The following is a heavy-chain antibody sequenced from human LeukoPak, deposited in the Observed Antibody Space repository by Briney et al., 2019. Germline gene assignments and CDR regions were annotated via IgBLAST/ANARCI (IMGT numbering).Heavy chain of an antibody. CDR3: ARVEGKFVEKYYFDY. J-gene: IGHJ4*02. Sequence: ASVKVSCKASGYTFTGYYMHWVRQAPGQGLEWMGWINPNSGGTNYAQKFQGRVTMTRDTSISTAYMELSRLRSDDTAMYYCARVEGKFVEKYYFDYWGQGTLVTVSS. CDR1: GYTFTGYY. D-gene: IGHD3-16*01. CDR2: INPNSGGT. V-gene: IGHV1-2*02.